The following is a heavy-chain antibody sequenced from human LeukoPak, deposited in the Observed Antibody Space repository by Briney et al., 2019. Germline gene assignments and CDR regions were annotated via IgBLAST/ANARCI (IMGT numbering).Heavy chain of an antibody. CDR2: ISAYNGNT. V-gene: IGHV1-18*01. D-gene: IGHD2-8*01. CDR1: GYTFTSYG. CDR3: ARDPREDIVLMVYANYMDV. J-gene: IGHJ6*03. Sequence: GASVKVSCKASGYTFTSYGISWVRQAPGQGLEWMGWISAYNGNTNYAQKFQGRVTMTRDTSISTAYMELSRLRSDDTAVYYCARDPREDIVLMVYANYMDVWGKGTTVTVSS.